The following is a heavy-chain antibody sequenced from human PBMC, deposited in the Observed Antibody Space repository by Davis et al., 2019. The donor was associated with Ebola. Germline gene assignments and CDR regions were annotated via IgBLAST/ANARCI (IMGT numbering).Heavy chain of an antibody. CDR2: IDYSGST. V-gene: IGHV4-31*03. J-gene: IGHJ4*02. CDR3: ARAVNELGWGSYYLDY. CDR1: GGSISSGGYY. D-gene: IGHD3-10*01. Sequence: SETLSLTCTVSGGSISSGGYYWSWIRPHPGKGLEWIGYIDYSGSTYYNPSLKSRVTISVDTSKNQFSLKLNSVTAADTAVYYCARAVNELGWGSYYLDYWGQGTLVTVSS.